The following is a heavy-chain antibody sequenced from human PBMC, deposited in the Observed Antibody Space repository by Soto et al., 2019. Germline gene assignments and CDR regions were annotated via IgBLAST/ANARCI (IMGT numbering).Heavy chain of an antibody. Sequence: SETLSLTCTVSGGSISSSSYYWGWIRQPPGKGLEWIGSIYYSGSTYYNPSLKSRVTISVDTSKNQFSLKLSSVTAADTAVYYCARPSTYYDFWSGPLPEYFQHWGQGTLVTVSS. D-gene: IGHD3-3*01. J-gene: IGHJ1*01. CDR3: ARPSTYYDFWSGPLPEYFQH. CDR1: GGSISSSSYY. CDR2: IYYSGST. V-gene: IGHV4-39*01.